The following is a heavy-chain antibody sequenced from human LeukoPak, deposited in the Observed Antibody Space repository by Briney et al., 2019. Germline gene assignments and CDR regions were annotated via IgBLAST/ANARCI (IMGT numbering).Heavy chain of an antibody. CDR3: ARGPPTTALTYFQH. Sequence: PSETLSLTCTVSGGSISSSSYYWGWIRQPPGKGLEWIGSIYYSGSTYYNPSLKSRVTISVDTSKNQFSLKLSSVTAADTAVYYCARGPPTTALTYFQHWGQGTLVTVSS. D-gene: IGHD1-26*01. CDR1: GGSISSSSYY. J-gene: IGHJ1*01. V-gene: IGHV4-39*07. CDR2: IYYSGST.